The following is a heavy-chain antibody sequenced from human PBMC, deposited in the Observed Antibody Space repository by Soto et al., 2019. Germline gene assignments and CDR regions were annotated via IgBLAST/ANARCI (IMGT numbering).Heavy chain of an antibody. Sequence: GGSLRLSCVGSGFTFSNAWMNWVRQAPGKGLEWVGRIKSKPAGGTIDYLAPVKGRFTISRDDSKNTVYLQMNSLRTEDTAVYYCATGDPLTVGFDFWGQGTLVTVSS. V-gene: IGHV3-15*07. J-gene: IGHJ4*02. CDR3: ATGDPLTVGFDF. CDR1: GFTFSNAW. D-gene: IGHD4-17*01. CDR2: IKSKPAGGTI.